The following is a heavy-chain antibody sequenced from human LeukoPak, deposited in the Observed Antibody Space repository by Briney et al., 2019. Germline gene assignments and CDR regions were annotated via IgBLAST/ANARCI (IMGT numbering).Heavy chain of an antibody. CDR2: IYYSGNT. CDR1: GGSISSSSHY. Sequence: SETLSLTCTVSGGSISSSSHYWGWIRQPPGKGLEWIGSIYYSGNTYYNPSLKSRVTISMDTSKNQFSLQLSSVTAADTAIYYCARHGRMVIMSKFSTGIDQWGPGTPVPVSS. CDR3: ARHGRMVIMSKFSTGIDQ. J-gene: IGHJ4*02. V-gene: IGHV4-39*01. D-gene: IGHD2-8*01.